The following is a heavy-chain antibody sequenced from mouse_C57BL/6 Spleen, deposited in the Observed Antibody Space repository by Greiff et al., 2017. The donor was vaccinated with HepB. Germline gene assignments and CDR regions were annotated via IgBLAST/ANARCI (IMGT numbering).Heavy chain of an antibody. CDR2: IYPGDGDT. Sequence: ESGPELVKPGASVKISCKASGYAFSSSWMNWVKQRPGKGLEWIGRIYPGDGDTNYNGKFKGKATLTADKSSSTAYMQLSSLTSEDSAVYFCASDGSHAMDYWGQGTSVTVSS. CDR3: ASDGSHAMDY. CDR1: GYAFSSSW. D-gene: IGHD2-3*01. J-gene: IGHJ4*01. V-gene: IGHV1-82*01.